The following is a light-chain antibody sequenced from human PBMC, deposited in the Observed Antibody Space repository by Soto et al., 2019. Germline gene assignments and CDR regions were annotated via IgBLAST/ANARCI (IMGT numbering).Light chain of an antibody. CDR3: QQRSNWSIT. CDR1: QSVSSY. J-gene: IGKJ5*01. Sequence: LTQSPSTLSLSPGERATLSCRASQSVSSYLAWYQQKPGQAPRLLIYDASNRATGIPARFSGSGSGTDFTLTISSLEPEDFAVYYCQQRSNWSITFGQGTRLEIK. V-gene: IGKV3-11*01. CDR2: DAS.